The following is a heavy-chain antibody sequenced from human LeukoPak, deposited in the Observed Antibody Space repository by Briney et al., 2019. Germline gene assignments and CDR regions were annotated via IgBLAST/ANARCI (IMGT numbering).Heavy chain of an antibody. CDR1: GYTFTGYY. CDR3: AREYYDSSGLDY. J-gene: IGHJ4*02. CDR2: INLNSGGT. Sequence: ASVKVSCKASGYTFTGYYMHWVRQAPGQGLEWMGWINLNSGGTNYAQKFQGSVTMTRDTSISTAYMELSRLRSDDTAVYYCAREYYDSSGLDYWGQGTLVTVSS. D-gene: IGHD3-22*01. V-gene: IGHV1-2*02.